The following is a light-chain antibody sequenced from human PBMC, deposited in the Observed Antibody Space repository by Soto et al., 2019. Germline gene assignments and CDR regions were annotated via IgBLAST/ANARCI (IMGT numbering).Light chain of an antibody. Sequence: QSVLTQPPSVSGAPGQRVTISCTGSSSNIGAGYDVLWYQQLPGAAPKLLIYGSRNRPSGVPDRFSGSKSGTSGSLAITGLEAADEADYYCQSYDTSLSGSVFGGGTKLTVL. CDR1: SSNIGAGYD. J-gene: IGLJ2*01. CDR2: GSR. CDR3: QSYDTSLSGSV. V-gene: IGLV1-40*01.